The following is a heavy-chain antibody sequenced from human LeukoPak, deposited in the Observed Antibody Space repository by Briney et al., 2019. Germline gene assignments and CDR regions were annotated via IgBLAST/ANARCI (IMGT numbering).Heavy chain of an antibody. Sequence: GGSLRLSCAASGFTFSSYSMNWVRQTPGKGLEWVSSISSSSSYIYYADSVEGRFTISRDNAKNSLYLQMNSLRAEDTAVYYCARDKADYFGSGSSVDYWGQGTLVTVSS. CDR1: GFTFSSYS. CDR3: ARDKADYFGSGSSVDY. V-gene: IGHV3-21*01. J-gene: IGHJ4*02. D-gene: IGHD3-10*01. CDR2: ISSSSSYI.